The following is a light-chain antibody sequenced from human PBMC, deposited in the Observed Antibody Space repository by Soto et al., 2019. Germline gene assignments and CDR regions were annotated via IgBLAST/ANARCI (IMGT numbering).Light chain of an antibody. CDR2: GVS. Sequence: ESVLTQSPATLSLSPGERATLSCRASQSVSNSFFAWYQQKPGQAPRLLIYGVSSRATGIPDRFSGSGSGTDFTLNISRLEPEDFVEYYCQQYSSLPHTFGQGTKLEVK. J-gene: IGKJ2*01. CDR3: QQYSSLPHT. V-gene: IGKV3-20*01. CDR1: QSVSNSF.